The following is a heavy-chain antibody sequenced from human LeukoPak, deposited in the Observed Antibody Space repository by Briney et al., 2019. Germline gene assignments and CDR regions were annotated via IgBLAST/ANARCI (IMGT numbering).Heavy chain of an antibody. J-gene: IGHJ5*01. V-gene: IGHV3-30*03. Sequence: PGRSLRLACTASGIAFNQYSMRWVRQAPGKGLEWVAFILSDGSTKYYEDSVKGRFSISRDNSNKTLYLQMNSLSAEDTGMYYCATPPYGTDTYGSWFESWGQGTLVTVSS. CDR3: ATPPYGTDTYGSWFES. D-gene: IGHD3-10*01. CDR2: ILSDGSTK. CDR1: GIAFNQYS.